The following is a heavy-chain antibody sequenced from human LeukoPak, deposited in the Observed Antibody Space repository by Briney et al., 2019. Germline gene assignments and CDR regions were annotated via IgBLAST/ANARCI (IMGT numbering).Heavy chain of an antibody. V-gene: IGHV3-64D*06. CDR2: ISSNGGST. CDR3: VKDLGQQWLVSYFDY. D-gene: IGHD6-19*01. J-gene: IGHJ4*02. CDR1: GFTFRSYA. Sequence: PGGSLRLSCSASGFTFRSYAMHWVRQAPGKGLECVSAISSNGGSTYYADSVKGRFTISRDNSKNTLYLQMSSLRAEDTAVYYCVKDLGQQWLVSYFDYWGQGTLVTVSS.